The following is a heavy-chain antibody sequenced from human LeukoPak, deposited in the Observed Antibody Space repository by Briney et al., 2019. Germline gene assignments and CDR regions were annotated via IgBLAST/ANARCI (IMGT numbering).Heavy chain of an antibody. J-gene: IGHJ4*02. CDR1: GYTFTSYG. V-gene: IGHV1-18*01. CDR3: AGVSDYYDSSGYLDY. D-gene: IGHD3-22*01. CDR2: ISAYNGNT. Sequence: ASVKVSCKASGYTFTSYGISWVRQAPGQGLEWMGWISAYNGNTNYAQKFQGRVTMTRDTSISTAYMELSRLRSDDTAVYYCAGVSDYYDSSGYLDYWGQGTLVTVSS.